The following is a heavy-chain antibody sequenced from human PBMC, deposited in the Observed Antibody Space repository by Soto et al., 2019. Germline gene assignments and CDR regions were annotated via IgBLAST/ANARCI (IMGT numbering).Heavy chain of an antibody. CDR1: GASIRSTAYY. CDR2: VYYTGST. V-gene: IGHV4-30-4*01. J-gene: IGHJ5*02. Sequence: PSETLSLTCTVSGASIRSTAYYWSWIRQAPGKGLEWIGYVYYTGSTYYNPSLMSRLTISVDTSKNQFSLKLTSVTAAETAVYYCVRTARQGAVAPHWFDRWGKGTQVTVAS. CDR3: VRTARQGAVAPHWFDR. D-gene: IGHD2-21*02.